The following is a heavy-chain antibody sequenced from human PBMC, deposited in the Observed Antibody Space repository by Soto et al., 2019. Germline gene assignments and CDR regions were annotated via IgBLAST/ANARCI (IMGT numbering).Heavy chain of an antibody. CDR2: ISSSSSYT. D-gene: IGHD3-22*01. Sequence: GGSLRLSCAASGFAFSDHYMSWIRQAPGKGLEWVSYISSSSSYTNYADSVKGRFTISRDNAKNSLYLQMNSLRAEDTAVYYCARADSYDYRGYDVWGQGTLVTVSS. CDR3: ARADSYDYRGYDV. J-gene: IGHJ4*02. CDR1: GFAFSDHY. V-gene: IGHV3-11*06.